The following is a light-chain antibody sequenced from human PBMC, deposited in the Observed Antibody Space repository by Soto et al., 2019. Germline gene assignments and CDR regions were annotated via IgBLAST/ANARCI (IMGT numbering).Light chain of an antibody. CDR2: DAS. V-gene: IGKV3-11*01. CDR3: QRMIKGPPYT. J-gene: IGKJ2*01. Sequence: EIVLTQSPATLSLSPGERATLSCRASQSVSSYLAWYQQKPGQAPRLLIYDASNRATGIPARFSGSGSGTDSTLTISKHEAKHSKDDNCQRMIKGPPYTFGKGTKLDIK. CDR1: QSVSSY.